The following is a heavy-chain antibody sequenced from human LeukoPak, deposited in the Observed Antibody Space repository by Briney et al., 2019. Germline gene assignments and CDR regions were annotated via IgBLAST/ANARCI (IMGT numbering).Heavy chain of an antibody. J-gene: IGHJ4*02. CDR1: GGSFSGYY. CDR2: INHSGST. D-gene: IGHD2-15*01. Sequence: SETLSLTCAVYGGSFSGYYWSWIRQPPGKGLEWIGEINHSGSTNYNPSLKSRVTISVDTSKNQFSLKLSSVTAADTAVYYCARANSYYCSGGSCYFGYWGQGTLVTVSS. CDR3: ARANSYYCSGGSCYFGY. V-gene: IGHV4-34*01.